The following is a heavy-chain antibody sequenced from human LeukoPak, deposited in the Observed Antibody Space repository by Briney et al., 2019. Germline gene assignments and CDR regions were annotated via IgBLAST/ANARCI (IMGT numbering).Heavy chain of an antibody. V-gene: IGHV1-2*02. CDR3: ARDWNSAIAVAGKPPQYYYYNYMDV. Sequence: ASVKVSCNASGYTFTGYYMHWVRQAPGQGLEWIGWINPNSGGTNYAQKFQGRVTLTTDTSISTDHMDLSRLRSDDTAVYYCARDWNSAIAVAGKPPQYYYYNYMDVWGKGTTVTVSS. D-gene: IGHD6-19*01. J-gene: IGHJ6*03. CDR1: GYTFTGYY. CDR2: INPNSGGT.